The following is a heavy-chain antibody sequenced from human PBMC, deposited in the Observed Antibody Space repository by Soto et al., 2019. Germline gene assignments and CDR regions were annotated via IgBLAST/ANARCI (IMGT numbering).Heavy chain of an antibody. Sequence: XGTLSLTCTVSGGSISSSSYYWGWIRQPPGKGLEWIGSIYYSGSTYYNPSLKSRVTISVDTSKNQFSLKLSSVTAADTAVYYCARRDIVRTFDYWGQGTLVTVSS. CDR2: IYYSGST. CDR1: GGSISSSSYY. D-gene: IGHD2-15*01. V-gene: IGHV4-39*01. J-gene: IGHJ4*02. CDR3: ARRDIVRTFDY.